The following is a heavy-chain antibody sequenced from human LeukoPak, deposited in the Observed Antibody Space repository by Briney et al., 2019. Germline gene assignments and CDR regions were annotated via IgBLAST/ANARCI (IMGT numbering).Heavy chain of an antibody. J-gene: IGHJ4*02. CDR3: ARHWGDYGGPNDY. CDR1: GDSISTSSYY. V-gene: IGHV4-39*01. D-gene: IGHD4-23*01. CDR2: IYYSGST. Sequence: PSETLSLTCSVSGDSISTSSYYWGWIRQPPGKGLEWIGTIYYSGSTYYNPSLTSRVTISVDTSKNQFSLKLSSVTAADTAVYYCARHWGDYGGPNDYWGQGTLVTVSS.